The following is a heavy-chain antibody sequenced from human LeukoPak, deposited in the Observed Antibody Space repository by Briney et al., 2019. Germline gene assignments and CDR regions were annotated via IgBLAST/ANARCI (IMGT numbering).Heavy chain of an antibody. V-gene: IGHV4-61*02. CDR1: GGSISSGSYY. J-gene: IGHJ4*02. CDR2: IYTSGST. CDR3: ARGRNFDY. D-gene: IGHD2/OR15-2a*01. Sequence: SETLSLTCTVSGGSISSGSYYWSWIRQPAGKGLEWIGRIYTSGSTNYNPSLKSRVTISVDTSKNQFSLKLSSVTAADTAVYYCARGRNFDYWGQGPLVTVSS.